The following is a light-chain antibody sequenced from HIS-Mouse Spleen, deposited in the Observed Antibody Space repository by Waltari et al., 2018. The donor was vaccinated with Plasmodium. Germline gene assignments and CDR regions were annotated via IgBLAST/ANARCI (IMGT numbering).Light chain of an antibody. CDR3: YSTDSSGNHRV. Sequence: SYELTQPPSVSVSPGQTARITCSGDALPKKYAYWYQQKSGQAPVLFIDEDIKRPSGIPERFSGSSSGTMATLTISGAQVEDEADYYCYSTDSSGNHRVFGGGTKLTVL. CDR2: EDI. V-gene: IGLV3-10*01. J-gene: IGLJ3*02. CDR1: ALPKKY.